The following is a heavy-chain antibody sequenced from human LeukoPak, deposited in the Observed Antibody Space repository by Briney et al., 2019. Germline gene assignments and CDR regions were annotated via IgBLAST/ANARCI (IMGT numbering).Heavy chain of an antibody. CDR1: GGSFSGYY. J-gene: IGHJ4*02. CDR2: INHSGST. D-gene: IGHD4-17*01. V-gene: IGHV4-34*01. CDR3: ARGSMAKVTYYFDY. Sequence: PSETLSLTCAVYGGSFSGYYWSWIRQPPRKGLEWIGEINHSGSTNYNPPLKSLVTISVDTSKNQLFLKLSSVTAADTAVYYCARGSMAKVTYYFDYWGQGTLVTVSS.